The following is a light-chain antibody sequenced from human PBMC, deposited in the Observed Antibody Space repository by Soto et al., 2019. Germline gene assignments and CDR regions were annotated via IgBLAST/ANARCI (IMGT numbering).Light chain of an antibody. Sequence: QSVLTQPASVSAYPGQSITISCSGTSSDVGGYNYVSWYQQRPGKAPQLLIYDVTNRPSGASYRFSGSKSGSTASLTISGLQAEDEADYYCSSYTTSNTVVFGGGTKVTVL. CDR3: SSYTTSNTVV. V-gene: IGLV2-14*03. CDR2: DVT. J-gene: IGLJ2*01. CDR1: SSDVGGYNY.